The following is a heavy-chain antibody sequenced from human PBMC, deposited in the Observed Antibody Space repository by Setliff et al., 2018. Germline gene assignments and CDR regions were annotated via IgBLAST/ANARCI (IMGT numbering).Heavy chain of an antibody. CDR2: IKQDGSEK. V-gene: IGHV3-7*03. Sequence: GGSLRLSCAASGFTFSSYWMSWVRQAPGKGLEWVANIKQDGSEKYYVDSVKGRFTISRDNSKNTLYLQMDGLRVEDTAVYYCGKDSFLNQPVDYWGQGTPVTVSS. CDR1: GFTFSSYW. CDR3: GKDSFLNQPVDY. J-gene: IGHJ4*02.